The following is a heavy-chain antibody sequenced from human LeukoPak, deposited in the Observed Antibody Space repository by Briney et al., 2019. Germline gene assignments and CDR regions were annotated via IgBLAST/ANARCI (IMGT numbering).Heavy chain of an antibody. CDR2: ISAYNGNT. Sequence: ASVKVSCKASGYTFTSYGISWVRQAPGQGLEWMGWISAYNGNTNYAQKLQGRVTMTTDTSTSTAYMELRSLRSDDTGVYYCARDRRITMVRGVMLYYYYGMDVWGQGTTVTVSS. CDR1: GYTFTSYG. D-gene: IGHD3-10*01. CDR3: ARDRRITMVRGVMLYYYYGMDV. J-gene: IGHJ6*02. V-gene: IGHV1-18*01.